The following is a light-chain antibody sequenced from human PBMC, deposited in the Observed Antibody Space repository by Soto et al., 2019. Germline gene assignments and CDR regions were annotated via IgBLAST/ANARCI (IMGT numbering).Light chain of an antibody. CDR1: QSVNNW. CDR2: DAS. CDR3: QQYSSFS. V-gene: IGKV1-5*01. J-gene: IGKJ1*01. Sequence: DIQMTQSPSTLSASVGDRVTITCRASQSVNNWLAWFQQKPGKAPKLLIYDASTLKSGVPSRFSGSRSGTEFTLTISRLQPDDFAPYYCQQYSSFSFGQGTNVEIK.